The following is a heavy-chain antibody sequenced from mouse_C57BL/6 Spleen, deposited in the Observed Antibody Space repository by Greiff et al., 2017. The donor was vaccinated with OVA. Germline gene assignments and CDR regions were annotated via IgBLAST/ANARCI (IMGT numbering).Heavy chain of an antibody. D-gene: IGHD1-1*02. CDR2: IYPGDGDT. CDR1: GYAFSSSW. V-gene: IGHV1-82*01. J-gene: IGHJ2*01. Sequence: VQLQQSGPELVKPGASVKISCKASGYAFSSSWMNWVKQRPGKGLEWIGRIYPGDGDTNYNGKFKGKATLTADKSSSTAYMQLSSLTSEDSAVYFCARGGSIFFDYWGQGTTLTVSS. CDR3: ARGGSIFFDY.